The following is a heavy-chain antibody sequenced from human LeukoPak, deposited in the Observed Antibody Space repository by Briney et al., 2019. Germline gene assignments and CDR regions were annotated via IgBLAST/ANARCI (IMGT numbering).Heavy chain of an antibody. J-gene: IGHJ5*02. CDR1: GYSFTSYW. CDR2: ICPGDSDT. D-gene: IGHD3-16*01. Sequence: GESLKISCKGSGYSFTSYWIGWVRQMPGKGLEWMGIICPGDSDTRYSPSFQGQVTISADKSISTAYLQWSSLKASDTAMYYCAIFDFLFGEIDNWFDPWGQGTQVTVSS. V-gene: IGHV5-51*01. CDR3: AIFDFLFGEIDNWFDP.